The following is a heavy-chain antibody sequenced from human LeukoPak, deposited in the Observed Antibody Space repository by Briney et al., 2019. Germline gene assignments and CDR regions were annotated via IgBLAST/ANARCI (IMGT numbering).Heavy chain of an antibody. CDR1: GYTFSNYA. J-gene: IGHJ4*02. CDR2: ISGSDYTT. D-gene: IGHD3-3*02. Sequence: GGSLRLSCAASGYTFSNYAMSWVRQAPGKGLEWVSGISGSDYTTYNADSVKGRFFISRDNSKKLLFLRMNSLRAEDTAVHYCATHFCTSVTCYIDYWGRGTLVTVS. CDR3: ATHFCTSVTCYIDY. V-gene: IGHV3-23*01.